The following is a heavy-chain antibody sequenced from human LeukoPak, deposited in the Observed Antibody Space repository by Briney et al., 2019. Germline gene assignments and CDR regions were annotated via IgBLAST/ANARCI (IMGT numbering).Heavy chain of an antibody. V-gene: IGHV1-2*02. D-gene: IGHD3-16*02. CDR3: ARGSQMRLGELSPDY. J-gene: IGHJ4*02. CDR2: INPNSGGT. CDR1: GYTFTCYY. Sequence: ASVKVSCKASGYTFTCYYMHWVRQAPAQGLEWMGWINPNSGGTNYAQKFKGRVTMTRDTSISTAYMELSRLRSDDTAVYYCARGSQMRLGELSPDYWGQGTLLTASS.